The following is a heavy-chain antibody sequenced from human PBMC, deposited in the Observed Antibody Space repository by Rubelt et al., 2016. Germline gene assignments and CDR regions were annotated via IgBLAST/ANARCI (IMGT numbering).Heavy chain of an antibody. CDR3: ARDLVDILTGPTYYYYYYGMDV. CDR2: INSDGSST. D-gene: IGHD3-9*01. V-gene: IGHV3-74*01. Sequence: INSDGSSTSYADSVKGRFTISRDNAKNTLYLQMNSLRAEDTAVYYCARDLVDILTGPTYYYYYYGMDVWGQGTTVTVSS. J-gene: IGHJ6*02.